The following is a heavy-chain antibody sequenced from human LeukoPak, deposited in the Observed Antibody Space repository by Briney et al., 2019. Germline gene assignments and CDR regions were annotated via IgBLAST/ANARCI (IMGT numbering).Heavy chain of an antibody. CDR3: ARGGAVAAPFDY. D-gene: IGHD6-19*01. J-gene: IGHJ4*02. CDR2: INHSGST. V-gene: IGHV4-34*01. Sequence: SGTLSPNCPVWGGAFSGYYWGGIPHPPGKGPVWIGEINHSGSTNYNPSLKSRVTISVDTSKNQFSLKLSSVTAADTAVYYCARGGAVAAPFDYWGQGTLVTVSS. CDR1: GGAFSGYY.